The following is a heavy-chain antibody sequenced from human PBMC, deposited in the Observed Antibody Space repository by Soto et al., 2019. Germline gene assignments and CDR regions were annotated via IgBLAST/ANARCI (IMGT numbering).Heavy chain of an antibody. CDR2: ISAYNGNT. D-gene: IGHD3-3*01. CDR3: ARILSITIFGVAQQRYSGYDSWFDP. V-gene: IGHV1-18*01. CDR1: GYTFTSYG. Sequence: GASVKVSCKASGYTFTSYGISWVRQAPGQGLEWMGWISAYNGNTNYAQKLQGRVTMTTDTSTSTAYMELRSLRSDDTAVYYCARILSITIFGVAQQRYSGYDSWFDPWGQGTLVTVSS. J-gene: IGHJ5*02.